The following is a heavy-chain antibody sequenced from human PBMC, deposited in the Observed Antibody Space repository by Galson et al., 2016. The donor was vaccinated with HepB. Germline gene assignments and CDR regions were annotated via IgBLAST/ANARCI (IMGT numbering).Heavy chain of an antibody. J-gene: IGHJ4*02. CDR2: ISSDGSNN. V-gene: IGHV3-30*18. D-gene: IGHD2-8*02. Sequence: SLRLSCAASGFNFSTYGMNWIRQAPGKGLGWVTVISSDGSNNDYADSVKGRFTISRDNSKNTLYLQTNSLRAEDTAVYYCAKGAGGWFDYWGQGTLVTVSS. CDR3: AKGAGGWFDY. CDR1: GFNFSTYG.